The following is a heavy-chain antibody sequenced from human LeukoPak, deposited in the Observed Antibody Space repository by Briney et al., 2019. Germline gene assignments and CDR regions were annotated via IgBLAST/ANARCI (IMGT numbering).Heavy chain of an antibody. D-gene: IGHD2-2*03. CDR2: IYYSGST. CDR3: ARDRRQSLDN. CDR1: GGSISSGGYY. Sequence: PSETLSLTCTVSGGSISSGGYYWSWIRQHPGKGLEWIGYIYYSGSTYYNPSLKSRVTISVDTSKNQFSLKLSSVTAADTAVYYCARDRRQSLDNWGQGTLVTVSS. J-gene: IGHJ4*02. V-gene: IGHV4-31*03.